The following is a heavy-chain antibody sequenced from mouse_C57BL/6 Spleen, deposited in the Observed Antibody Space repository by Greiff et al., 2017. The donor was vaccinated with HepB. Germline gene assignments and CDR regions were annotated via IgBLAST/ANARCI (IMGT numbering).Heavy chain of an antibody. CDR3: ARRGTTVVNAMDY. J-gene: IGHJ4*01. Sequence: EVKLMESGPELVKPGASVKIPCKASGYTFTDYNMDWVKQSHGKSLEWIGDINPNNGGTIYNQKFKGKATLTVDKSSSTAYMELRSLTSEDTAVYYCARRGTTVVNAMDYWGQGTSVTVSS. V-gene: IGHV1-18*01. D-gene: IGHD1-1*01. CDR1: GYTFTDYN. CDR2: INPNNGGT.